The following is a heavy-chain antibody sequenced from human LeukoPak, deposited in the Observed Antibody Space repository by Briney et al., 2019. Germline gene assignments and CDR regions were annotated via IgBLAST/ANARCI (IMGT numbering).Heavy chain of an antibody. CDR3: AKWDESYYYMDV. Sequence: PGGSLRLSCEASGLTFKKYGVSWVRQAPGKGLEWVSNISGSGGGTHYASSVRGRATISRDNSKNTVFLQINGLRAEDMAVYFCAKWDESYYYMDVWGRGTTVTVSS. CDR2: ISGSGGGT. J-gene: IGHJ6*03. D-gene: IGHD1-26*01. CDR1: GLTFKKYG. V-gene: IGHV3-23*01.